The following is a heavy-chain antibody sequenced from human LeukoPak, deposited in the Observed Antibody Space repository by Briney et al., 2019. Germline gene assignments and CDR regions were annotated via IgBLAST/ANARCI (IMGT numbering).Heavy chain of an antibody. V-gene: IGHV4-59*08. CDR2: IYYSGST. D-gene: IGHD3-10*01. CDR1: GGSLNSYY. Sequence: SETLPLTCTVSGGSLNSYYWSWIRQPPGKGLEWIGYIYYSGSTNYNPSLKSRVTISLDTSKNQFSLKLTSVTAVDTAVYYCARVWFGDPSGAFDIWGQGTMVTVSS. CDR3: ARVWFGDPSGAFDI. J-gene: IGHJ3*02.